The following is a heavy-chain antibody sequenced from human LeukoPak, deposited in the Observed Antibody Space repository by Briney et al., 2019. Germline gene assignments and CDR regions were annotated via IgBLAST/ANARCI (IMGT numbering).Heavy chain of an antibody. D-gene: IGHD3-10*01. CDR1: GGSISSYY. Sequence: SETLSLTCTVSGGSISSYYWSWIRQPPGKGLEWIGYIYYSGSTNYNPSLKSRVTISVDTSKNQFSLKLSSVTAADTAVYYCARSEVRRVIITGAPVLHFDYWGQGTLVTVSS. V-gene: IGHV4-59*01. CDR2: IYYSGST. J-gene: IGHJ4*02. CDR3: ARSEVRRVIITGAPVLHFDY.